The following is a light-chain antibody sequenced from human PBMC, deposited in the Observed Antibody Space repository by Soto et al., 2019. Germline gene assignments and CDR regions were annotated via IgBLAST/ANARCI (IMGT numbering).Light chain of an antibody. J-gene: IGKJ2*01. V-gene: IGKV1-8*01. CDR3: QQYYSYPYT. Sequence: AIRMTQSPSSLSASTGDRVTITCRASQGISSYLAWYQQKPGKAPKLLIYAASTLQSGVPSRFSGSGSGTDFTLIVSCLKSEDFATYYCQQYYSYPYTFGQGTKVDI. CDR2: AAS. CDR1: QGISSY.